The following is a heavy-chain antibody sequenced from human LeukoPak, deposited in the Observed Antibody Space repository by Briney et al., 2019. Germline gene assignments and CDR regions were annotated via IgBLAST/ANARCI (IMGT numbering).Heavy chain of an antibody. CDR1: GFTFSNYV. CDR2: ISSHGGST. Sequence: PGGSLRLSCSASGFTFSNYVMHWVRQAPGKGLEYVSAISSHGGSTYYADSVKGRFTISRDNSKNTLYLQMNSLRVEDTAVYYCAREVVIVGGTGGGFDYWGQGTLVTVSS. J-gene: IGHJ4*02. CDR3: AREVVIVGGTGGGFDY. D-gene: IGHD1-26*01. V-gene: IGHV3-64*04.